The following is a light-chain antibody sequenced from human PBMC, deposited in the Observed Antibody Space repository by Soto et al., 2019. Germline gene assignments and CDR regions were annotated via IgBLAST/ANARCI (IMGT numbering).Light chain of an antibody. CDR2: DNN. CDR3: GRWDSRLSTYV. Sequence: PGQQVTISCSRSSSNIGNDYVSWYQQLPGTAPKLLIYDNNKRAAGIPDRFSGSESGTSATLGITGLQTGDEADYYCGRWDSRLSTYVFGTGTKVTVL. CDR1: SSNIGNDY. V-gene: IGLV1-51*01. J-gene: IGLJ1*01.